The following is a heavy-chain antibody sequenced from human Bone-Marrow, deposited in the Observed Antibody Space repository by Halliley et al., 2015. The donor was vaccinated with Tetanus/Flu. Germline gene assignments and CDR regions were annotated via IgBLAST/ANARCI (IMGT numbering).Heavy chain of an antibody. D-gene: IGHD2-21*02. Sequence: AASGFIFSNSHMHWVRQAPGKGLEWVGHVRSRADSYETAYGASVNGRVTISRDDSKNTAYLEMNSLRIEDTAVYFCTRQTVSCHDFWGQGTLVTVSS. CDR3: TRQTVSCHDF. V-gene: IGHV3-73*01. J-gene: IGHJ4*02. CDR1: GFIFSNSH. CDR2: VRSRADSYET.